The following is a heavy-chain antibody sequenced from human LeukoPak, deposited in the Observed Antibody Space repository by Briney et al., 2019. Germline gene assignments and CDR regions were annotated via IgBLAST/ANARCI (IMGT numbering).Heavy chain of an antibody. CDR3: TTRLY. Sequence: GGSLRLSCAASGFTFTSAWMNWVRQASGKGLEWVGRIKSKADGATTDYAAPVKGRFTISRDDSKNTLYLQMNSLKTEDAAVYYCTTRLYWGLGTLVTASS. CDR2: IKSKADGATT. CDR1: GFTFTSAW. J-gene: IGHJ4*02. V-gene: IGHV3-15*01. D-gene: IGHD3-16*01.